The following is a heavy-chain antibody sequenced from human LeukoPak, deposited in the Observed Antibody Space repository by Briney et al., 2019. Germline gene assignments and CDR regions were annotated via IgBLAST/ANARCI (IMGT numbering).Heavy chain of an antibody. D-gene: IGHD3-10*01. J-gene: IGHJ4*02. V-gene: IGHV4-39*01. Sequence: PSETLSLTCTVSGGSISSSSCYWGWIRQPPGKGLEWIGSIYYSGSTYYNPSLKSRVTISVDTSKNQFSLKLSSVTAADTAVYYCARHGPYYYGSGSYNRFDYWGQGTLVTVSS. CDR2: IYYSGST. CDR1: GGSISSSSCY. CDR3: ARHGPYYYGSGSYNRFDY.